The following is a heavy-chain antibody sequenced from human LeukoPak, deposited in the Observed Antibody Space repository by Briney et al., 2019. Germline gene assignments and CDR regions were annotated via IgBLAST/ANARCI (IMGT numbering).Heavy chain of an antibody. Sequence: ASVKVSCKASGYTFTSYAMNWVRQAPGQGLEWMGWINTNTGNPTYAQGFTGRFVFSLDTSVSTAYLQISSLTAEDTAVYYCARVGYCSSTTCYTRYDYYYYGMDVWGQGTTVTVSS. CDR3: ARVGYCSSTTCYTRYDYYYYGMDV. CDR1: GYTFTSYA. J-gene: IGHJ6*02. CDR2: INTNTGNP. D-gene: IGHD2-2*02. V-gene: IGHV7-4-1*02.